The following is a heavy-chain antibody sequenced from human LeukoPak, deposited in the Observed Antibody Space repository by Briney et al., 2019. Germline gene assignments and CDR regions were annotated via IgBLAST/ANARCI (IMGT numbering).Heavy chain of an antibody. D-gene: IGHD2-2*02. CDR2: IYYSGST. CDR1: GGSISSYY. V-gene: IGHV4-59*01. CDR3: AREYCSSTSCYTSAFDI. Sequence: SSETLSLTCTVSGGSISSYYWSWIRQPPGKGLEWIGYIYYSGSTNYNPSLKSRVTISVDTSKNQFSLKLSSVTAADTAVYYCAREYCSSTSCYTSAFDIWGQGTMVTVSS. J-gene: IGHJ3*02.